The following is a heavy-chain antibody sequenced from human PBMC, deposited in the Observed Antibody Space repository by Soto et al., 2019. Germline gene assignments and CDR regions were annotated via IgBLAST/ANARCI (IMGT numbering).Heavy chain of an antibody. J-gene: IGHJ1*01. CDR1: GIAFSRYG. CDR2: IWHDGSDK. CDR3: VRETSGSIDGFQR. D-gene: IGHD5-12*01. Sequence: QEQLVESGGGVVQPGKSLRLSCVASGIAFSRYGMHWVRQAPGKGLEWLALIWHDGSDKYYADSVKGRFTISRDNSKKTGLLEMNSLRDEDTPVYYCVRETSGSIDGFQRGGQGTLVTVSS. V-gene: IGHV3-33*01.